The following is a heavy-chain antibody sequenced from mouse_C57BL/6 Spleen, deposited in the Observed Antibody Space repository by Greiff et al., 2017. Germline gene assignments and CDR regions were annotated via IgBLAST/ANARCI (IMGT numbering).Heavy chain of an antibody. J-gene: IGHJ3*01. V-gene: IGHV1-9*01. D-gene: IGHD2-4*01. CDR2: ILPGSGST. CDR3: ANNIYYDYDRTWFAY. CDR1: GYTFTGYW. Sequence: QVHVKPSGAELMKPGASVKLSCKATGYTFTGYWIEWVKQRPGHGLEWIGEILPGSGSTNYNEKFKGKATFTADTSSNTAYMQLSSLTTEDSAIYYCANNIYYDYDRTWFAYWGQGTLVTVSA.